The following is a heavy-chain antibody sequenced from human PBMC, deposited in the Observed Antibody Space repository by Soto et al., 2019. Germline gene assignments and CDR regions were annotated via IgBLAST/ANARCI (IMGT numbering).Heavy chain of an antibody. CDR3: AHRRSALWFGELSLDY. CDR1: GFSLSTSGVG. V-gene: IGHV2-5*01. Sequence: QITLKESGPTLVKPTQTLTLTCTFSGFSLSTSGVGVGWIRQPPGKALEWLALIYWNDDKRYSPSLKSRLTITKDTSKNQVVRTMTNMDPVDTATYYCAHRRSALWFGELSLDYWGQGTLVTVSS. D-gene: IGHD3-10*01. CDR2: IYWNDDK. J-gene: IGHJ4*02.